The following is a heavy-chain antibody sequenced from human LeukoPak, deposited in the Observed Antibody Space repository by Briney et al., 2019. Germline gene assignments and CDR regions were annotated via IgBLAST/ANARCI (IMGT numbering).Heavy chain of an antibody. Sequence: PGGSLRLSCEASGFTFSTYWMHWVRQAPGKGLVWVSRINSDGSTRSYADSVKGRLTISRDNAKNTLYLQMNSLRAEDTAVYYCARAKGEVVRGVYYYSMDVWGQGTTVVVSS. CDR1: GFTFSTYW. CDR2: INSDGSTR. CDR3: ARAKGEVVRGVYYYSMDV. V-gene: IGHV3-74*01. J-gene: IGHJ6*02. D-gene: IGHD3-10*01.